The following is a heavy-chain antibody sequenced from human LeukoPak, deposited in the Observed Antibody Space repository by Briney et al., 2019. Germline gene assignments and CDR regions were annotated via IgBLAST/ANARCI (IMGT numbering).Heavy chain of an antibody. J-gene: IGHJ3*02. D-gene: IGHD3-10*01. V-gene: IGHV7-4-1*02. CDR2: INTNTGNP. CDR3: ARPALWFGEFDLYAFDI. CDR1: GYTFTSYA. Sequence: GASVKVSCKASGYTFTSYAMNWVRQAPGQGLEWMGWINTNTGNPTYARGFTGRFVFSLDTSVSTAYLQISSLKAEDTAVYYCARPALWFGEFDLYAFDIWGQGTMVTVSS.